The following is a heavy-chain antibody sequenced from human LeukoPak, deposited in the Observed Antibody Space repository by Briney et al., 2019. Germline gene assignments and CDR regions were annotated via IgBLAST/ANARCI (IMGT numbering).Heavy chain of an antibody. V-gene: IGHV3-30*02. D-gene: IGHD5-18*01. CDR3: AKDFEYTYALDAFDI. Sequence: GGSLRLSCAASGFTFSSYGMLGVRQPPGKGREGVAFIRYDGSNKYYADSVKGRFTISRDNSKNTLYLQMNGLRAEDTAVYYCAKDFEYTYALDAFDIWDQGTMITVSS. CDR1: GFTFSSYG. CDR2: IRYDGSNK. J-gene: IGHJ3*02.